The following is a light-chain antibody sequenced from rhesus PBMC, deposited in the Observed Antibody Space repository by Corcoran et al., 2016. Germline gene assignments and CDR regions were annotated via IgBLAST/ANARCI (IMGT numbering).Light chain of an antibody. V-gene: IGKV1-38*01. CDR1: QGISSY. Sequence: DIQLTQSPSSLSASVGDRVTLTCRASQGISSYLAWYQQKSGKAPKLLSYDASNLQSGVPSRFSGSGSGTEFTLTISSLQPEDFATYYCQQRNSYPLTFGGGTKVEIK. CDR2: DAS. CDR3: QQRNSYPLT. J-gene: IGKJ4*01.